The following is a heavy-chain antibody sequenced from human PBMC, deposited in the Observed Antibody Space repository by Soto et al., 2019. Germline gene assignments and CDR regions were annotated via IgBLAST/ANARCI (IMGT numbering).Heavy chain of an antibody. CDR1: GGSLSSYA. D-gene: IGHD1-26*01. J-gene: IGHJ4*02. V-gene: IGHV1-69*06. Sequence: KVSCKASGGSLSSYAINWVLQAPGQGLEWMGGIIPIFGTANYAQKFQGRFTITADKSTSTAYMELSSLRSEDTAVYYCAREGRGARPGYFDYWGQGTLVTVSS. CDR3: AREGRGARPGYFDY. CDR2: IIPIFGTA.